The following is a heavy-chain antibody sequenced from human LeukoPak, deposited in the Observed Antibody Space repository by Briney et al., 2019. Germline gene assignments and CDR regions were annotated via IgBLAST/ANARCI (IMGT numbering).Heavy chain of an antibody. CDR2: IYSGGSGGST. Sequence: TGGSLRLSCAASGFTVSSNYMSWVRQAPGKGLEWVSVIYSGGSGGSTYYADSVKGRFTISRDNSKNTLYLQMSSLRVEDTAVYYCAKQSYARSLGEGGPGTLVSVSS. D-gene: IGHD2-8*01. CDR1: GFTVSSNY. V-gene: IGHV3-66*04. J-gene: IGHJ4*02. CDR3: AKQSYARSLGE.